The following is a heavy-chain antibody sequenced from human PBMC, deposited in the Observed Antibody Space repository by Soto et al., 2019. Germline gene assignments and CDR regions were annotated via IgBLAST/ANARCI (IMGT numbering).Heavy chain of an antibody. V-gene: IGHV1-2*02. CDR3: GRGRSGQIVVFY. CDR2: IGPESGAT. J-gene: IGHJ4*02. D-gene: IGHD1-26*01. CDR1: GYTFTGHY. Sequence: ASVKVSCKASGYTFTGHYIHWVRQAPEQGPEWMGEIGPESGATRYAQRFQGRVTMTMDTSITTVYMELNNLSPDDTAVYYCGRGRSGQIVVFYWGQGTPVTVSS.